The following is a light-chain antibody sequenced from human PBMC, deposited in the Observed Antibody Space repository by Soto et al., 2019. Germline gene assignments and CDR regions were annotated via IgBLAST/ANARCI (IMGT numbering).Light chain of an antibody. CDR2: DVS. CDR1: SSDVGGYNY. CDR3: SSYTSSNTEV. Sequence: QSALTKPASGSGSPGQSITISCTGTSSDVGGYNYVSWYQHHPGKAPKLMIYDVSTRPSGVSNRFSGSKSGNTASLTISGLQAEDEADYYCSSYTSSNTEVFGTGTKVTVL. J-gene: IGLJ1*01. V-gene: IGLV2-14*03.